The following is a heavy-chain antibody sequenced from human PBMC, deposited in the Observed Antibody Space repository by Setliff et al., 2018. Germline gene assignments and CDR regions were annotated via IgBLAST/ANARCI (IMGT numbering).Heavy chain of an antibody. CDR3: TRDQDYYGMDV. CDR2: ITHDGSKT. J-gene: IGHJ6*02. Sequence: GGSLRLSCAASGFTFNTYWMTWVRQAPGKGLEWVASITHDGSKTYILDSVKGRFTISRDNTKNSLYLQMSSLRGEDTAVYHCTRDQDYYGMDVWGQGTTVTVSS. V-gene: IGHV3-7*01. CDR1: GFTFNTYW.